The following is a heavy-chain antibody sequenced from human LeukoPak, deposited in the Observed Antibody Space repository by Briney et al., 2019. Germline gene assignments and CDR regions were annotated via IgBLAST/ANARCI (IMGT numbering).Heavy chain of an antibody. CDR2: IYSGGNT. D-gene: IGHD3-22*01. CDR3: ARRAGDYSHPYDY. CDR1: GFTVSSNS. V-gene: IGHV3-53*01. Sequence: PGGSLRLSCTVSGFTVSSNSMSWVRQAPGKGLEWVSFIYSGGNTHNSDSVKGRFTISRDNSKNTLYLQMNSLRAEDTAVYYCARRAGDYSHPYDYWGQETLVTVSS. J-gene: IGHJ4*02.